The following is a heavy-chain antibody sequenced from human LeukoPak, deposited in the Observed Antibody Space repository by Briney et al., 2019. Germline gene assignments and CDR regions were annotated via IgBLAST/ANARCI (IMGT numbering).Heavy chain of an antibody. Sequence: GASVKVSCKASGGTPRRYVISWVRQAPGQGLEWMGGIIPLFGASSYAQKFRDRITITADEATRTADMELSGLRSEDTALYFCARGPSDDYGDYSAFDVWGHGTMVTVSS. D-gene: IGHD4-17*01. CDR1: GGTPRRYV. CDR2: IIPLFGAS. J-gene: IGHJ3*01. V-gene: IGHV1-69*13. CDR3: ARGPSDDYGDYSAFDV.